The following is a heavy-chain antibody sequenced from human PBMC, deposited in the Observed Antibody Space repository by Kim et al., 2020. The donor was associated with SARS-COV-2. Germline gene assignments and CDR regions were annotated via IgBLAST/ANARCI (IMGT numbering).Heavy chain of an antibody. D-gene: IGHD1-26*01. CDR3: TTDPGATEADY. V-gene: IGHV3-15*01. Sequence: GGSLRLSCAASGFTFSNAWMSWVRQAPGKGLEWVGRIKSKTDGGTTDYAAPVKGRFTISRDDSKNTLYMQMNSLKTEDTAVYYCTTDPGATEADYWGQGTLVTVSS. J-gene: IGHJ4*02. CDR2: IKSKTDGGTT. CDR1: GFTFSNAW.